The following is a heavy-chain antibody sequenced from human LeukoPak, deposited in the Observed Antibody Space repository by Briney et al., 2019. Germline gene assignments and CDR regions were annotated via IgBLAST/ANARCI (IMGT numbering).Heavy chain of an antibody. CDR1: GFTVSSNY. Sequence: SGGSLRLSCAASGFTVSSNYMNWVRQAPGKGLEWVSVIYGGGNIYYADSVKGRFTISRDNSKDTLYLQMNSLRVEDTAVYYCAKDRRWQQLARGIDYWGQGTLVTVSS. D-gene: IGHD6-13*01. J-gene: IGHJ4*02. V-gene: IGHV3-53*01. CDR2: IYGGGNI. CDR3: AKDRRWQQLARGIDY.